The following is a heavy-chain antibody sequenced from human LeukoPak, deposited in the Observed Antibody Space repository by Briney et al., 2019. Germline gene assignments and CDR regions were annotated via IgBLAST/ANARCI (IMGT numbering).Heavy chain of an antibody. CDR2: IYHSEST. V-gene: IGHV4-59*01. Sequence: SETLSLTCTVSGASINTYYWSWIRQPPGKGLEWIGYIYHSESTNYNPSLKSRVTISGDTSKNQFSLELTSVTAADTAVYYCARGLRDTDGDHYFDFWGQGTLVTVSS. CDR1: GASINTYY. J-gene: IGHJ4*02. D-gene: IGHD4-17*01. CDR3: ARGLRDTDGDHYFDF.